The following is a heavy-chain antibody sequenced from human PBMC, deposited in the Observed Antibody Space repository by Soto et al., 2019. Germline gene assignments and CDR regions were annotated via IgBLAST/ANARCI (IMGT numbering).Heavy chain of an antibody. CDR1: GYTFTSYA. CDR3: ARLPWSRRGMDV. D-gene: IGHD1-1*01. J-gene: IGHJ6*02. CDR2: INAGNGNT. Sequence: QVQLVQSGAEVKKPGASVKVSCKASGYTFTSYAMHWVRQAPGQRLEWMGWINAGNGNTKYSQKFQGRVTITRDTSASTVYMELSSLRSEDTAVYFCARLPWSRRGMDVWGQGTTVTGSS. V-gene: IGHV1-3*01.